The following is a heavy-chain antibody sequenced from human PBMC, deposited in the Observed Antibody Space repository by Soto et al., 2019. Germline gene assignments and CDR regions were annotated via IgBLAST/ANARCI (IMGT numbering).Heavy chain of an antibody. Sequence: EVQLLESGGGLVQPGGSLRLSCAASGFTFSSYAMSWVRQAPGKGLEWVSAISGSGGSTYYADSVKSRCTFSRDNSKTTLDMQMNNLRAEAKAVYYCASNKAPAAIFGVVIPPPNYYYYYGMDVWGQGTTVTVSS. V-gene: IGHV3-23*01. CDR1: GFTFSSYA. CDR3: ASNKAPAAIFGVVIPPPNYYYYYGMDV. D-gene: IGHD3-3*01. CDR2: ISGSGGST. J-gene: IGHJ6*02.